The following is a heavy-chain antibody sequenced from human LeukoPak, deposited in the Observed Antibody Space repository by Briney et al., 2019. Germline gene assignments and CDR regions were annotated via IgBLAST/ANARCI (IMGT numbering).Heavy chain of an antibody. CDR1: GFTFSSYA. J-gene: IGHJ3*02. D-gene: IGHD1-1*01. Sequence: GGSLRLSCAASGFTFSSYAMSWVRQAPGKGLEWVAVISYDGSNKYYADSVKGRFTISRDNSKNTLYLQMNSLRAEDTAVYYCAKEREPPNDDTFDIWGQGTTVTVSS. CDR2: ISYDGSNK. CDR3: AKEREPPNDDTFDI. V-gene: IGHV3-30*18.